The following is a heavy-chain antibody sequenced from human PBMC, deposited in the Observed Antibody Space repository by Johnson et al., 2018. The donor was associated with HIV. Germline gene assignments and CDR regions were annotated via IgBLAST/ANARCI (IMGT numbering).Heavy chain of an antibody. CDR1: GFTFSNYG. J-gene: IGHJ3*02. V-gene: IGHV3-30*03. Sequence: QVQLVESGGGVVQPGRSLRLSCVVSGFTFSNYGMHWVRQAPGKGLEWVAVISYDGSNKYYADSVKGRFTISRDNSKTTLYLQMNSLRAEDTAVYYCARDEVAGAFDIWGQGTMVTVSS. CDR2: ISYDGSNK. CDR3: ARDEVAGAFDI.